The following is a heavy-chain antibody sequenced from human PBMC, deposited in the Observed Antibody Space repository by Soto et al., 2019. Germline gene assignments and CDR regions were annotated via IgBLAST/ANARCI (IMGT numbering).Heavy chain of an antibody. CDR2: IYSGGNT. V-gene: IGHV3-66*01. CDR3: ARGPIPYFDY. Sequence: GGSLRLSCAASGFTFSSYGMHWVRQAPGKGLEWVAVIYSGGNTYYADSVKGRFTISRDNSKNTVYLKMYSLRPEDTAVYYCARGPIPYFDYWGQGTLVTVSS. CDR1: GFTFSSYG. J-gene: IGHJ4*02.